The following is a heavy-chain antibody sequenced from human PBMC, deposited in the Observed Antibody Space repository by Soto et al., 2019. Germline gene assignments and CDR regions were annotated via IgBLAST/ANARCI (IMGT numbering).Heavy chain of an antibody. CDR1: GFTFSSYA. D-gene: IGHD6-6*01. V-gene: IGHV3-23*01. Sequence: GSLRLSCAASGFTFSSYAMSWVRQAPGKGLEWVSAISGSGGSTYYADSVKGRFTISRDNSKNTLYLQMNSLRAEDMAVYYCAKAGEAARSYYYGMDVWGQGTTVTVSS. CDR2: ISGSGGST. CDR3: AKAGEAARSYYYGMDV. J-gene: IGHJ6*02.